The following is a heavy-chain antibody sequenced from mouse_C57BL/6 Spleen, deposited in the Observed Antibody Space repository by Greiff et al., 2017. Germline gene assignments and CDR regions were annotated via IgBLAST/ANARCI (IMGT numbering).Heavy chain of an antibody. D-gene: IGHD4-1*01. CDR2: IDPSDSYT. CDR1: GYTFTSYW. J-gene: IGHJ2*01. V-gene: IGHV1-69*01. Sequence: QVQLQQPGAELVMPGASVKLSCKASGYTFTSYWMHWVKQRPGQGLEWIGEIDPSDSYTNYNQKFKGKSTLTVDKSSSTAYMQLSSLTSEDSAVYYCARRRTGSYYFDYWGQGTTRTVSS. CDR3: ARRRTGSYYFDY.